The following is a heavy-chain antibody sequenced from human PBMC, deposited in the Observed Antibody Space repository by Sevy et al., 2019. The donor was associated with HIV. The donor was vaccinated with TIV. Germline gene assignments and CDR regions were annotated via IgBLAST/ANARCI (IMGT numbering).Heavy chain of an antibody. D-gene: IGHD3-16*02. V-gene: IGHV3-30-3*01. J-gene: IGHJ4*02. Sequence: GGSLRLSCAASGFPFTTYAVHWVRQAPGKGLEWLAVISFNGGNKFYADSVRGGFTISRDNSENTMYLQMNSLRVEVTASYYCARDVSGGERLGQLSAYFDYWGQGTLVTVSS. CDR1: GFPFTTYA. CDR3: ARDVSGGERLGQLSAYFDY. CDR2: ISFNGGNK.